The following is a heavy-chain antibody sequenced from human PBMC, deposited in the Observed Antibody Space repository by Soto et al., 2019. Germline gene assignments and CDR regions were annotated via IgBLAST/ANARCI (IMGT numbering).Heavy chain of an antibody. CDR2: IIPIFGTA. Sequence: NVSCQASGGTXTSDAIGWVRQAPGQGLEWMGGIIPIFGTANYEQKFQGRVTMTRDTSTSTVYMELRSLRSEDTAVYYCARDPYLTYYHDSSGYYYFDYWGQGTLVTVSS. J-gene: IGHJ4*02. V-gene: IGHV1-69*05. CDR1: GGTXTSDA. CDR3: ARDPYLTYYHDSSGYYYFDY. D-gene: IGHD3-22*01.